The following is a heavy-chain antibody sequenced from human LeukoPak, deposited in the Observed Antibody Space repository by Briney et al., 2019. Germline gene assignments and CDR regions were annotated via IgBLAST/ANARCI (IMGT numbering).Heavy chain of an antibody. Sequence: SETLSLTCTVSGGSIRSYYWNWIRQPPGKGLDWMGDIYYSGRTKYNPSLKRRVTISVDESKKQFSLKQSSGTAADTAVYYCARHKTGGTYPLDYWGQGTLVTVSS. CDR1: GGSIRSYY. CDR3: ARHKTGGTYPLDY. CDR2: IYYSGRT. D-gene: IGHD1-26*01. V-gene: IGHV4-59*08. J-gene: IGHJ4*02.